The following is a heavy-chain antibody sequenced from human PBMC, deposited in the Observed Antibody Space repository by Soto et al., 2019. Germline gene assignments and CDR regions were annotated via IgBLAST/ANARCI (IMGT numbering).Heavy chain of an antibody. CDR2: TYYRSKWYN. CDR3: ARDRYSSGWYAICAFDI. D-gene: IGHD6-19*01. J-gene: IGHJ3*02. Sequence: SQTLSLTCAISGDSVSSNSAAWNWIRQSPSRGLEWLGRTYYRSKWYNDYAVSVKSRITINPDTSKNQFSLQLNSVTPEDTAVYYRARDRYSSGWYAICAFDIWGQGTMVTVSS. CDR1: GDSVSSNSAA. V-gene: IGHV6-1*01.